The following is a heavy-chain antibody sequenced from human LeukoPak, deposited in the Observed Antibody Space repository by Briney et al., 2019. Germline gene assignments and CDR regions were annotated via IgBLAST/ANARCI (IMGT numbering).Heavy chain of an antibody. J-gene: IGHJ6*02. CDR3: ARDGIAAAAPLYYGMDV. D-gene: IGHD6-13*01. CDR1: GFTFSSYS. V-gene: IGHV3-48*02. Sequence: GGSLRLSCAASGFTFSSYSMNWVRQAPGKGLEWVSYISSSSSTIYYADSVMGRFTISRDNAKNSLYLQMNSLRDEDTAVYYCARDGIAAAAPLYYGMDVWGQGTTVTVSS. CDR2: ISSSSSTI.